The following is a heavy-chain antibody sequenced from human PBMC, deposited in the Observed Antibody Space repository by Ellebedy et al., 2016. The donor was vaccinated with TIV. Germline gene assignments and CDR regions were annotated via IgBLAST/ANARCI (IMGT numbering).Heavy chain of an antibody. Sequence: GASLKISXAASGFTFSNYWMHWVRQTPGKGLVWVSIINIDETVTRYAEFVKGRFTISRDNAKNTLYLQMNSLRAEDTAVYYCARDGVWGGDYWGQGTLVTVSS. CDR2: INIDETVT. CDR1: GFTFSNYW. CDR3: ARDGVWGGDY. D-gene: IGHD2-8*01. J-gene: IGHJ4*02. V-gene: IGHV3-74*01.